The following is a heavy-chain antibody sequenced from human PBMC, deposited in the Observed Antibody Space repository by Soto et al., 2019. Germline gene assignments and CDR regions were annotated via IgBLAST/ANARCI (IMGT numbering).Heavy chain of an antibody. V-gene: IGHV4-39*01. D-gene: IGHD1-1*01. CDR1: GASISSSSHY. Sequence: SETLSLTCTVSGASISSSSHYWVWIRQPPEKGLEWIGSISYSGHTDYTPSLKSRVTISVDTSKNQFSLKLSSVTAADTVVYYCARWAVGTMFSYWGQGTLVTVSS. CDR3: ARWAVGTMFSY. J-gene: IGHJ4*02. CDR2: ISYSGHT.